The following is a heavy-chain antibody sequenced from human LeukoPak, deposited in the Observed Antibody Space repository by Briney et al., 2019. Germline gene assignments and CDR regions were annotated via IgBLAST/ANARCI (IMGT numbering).Heavy chain of an antibody. V-gene: IGHV3-53*01. CDR2: IYSGGST. Sequence: GGSLRLSCAASGFTVSSNYMSWVRQAPGKGLEWVSVIYSGGSTYYADSVKGRFTISRDNSKNTLYLQMNSLRAEDTAVYYCARDRYYYDSTGYYFDYWGQGTLVTVSS. J-gene: IGHJ4*02. D-gene: IGHD3-22*01. CDR3: ARDRYYYDSTGYYFDY. CDR1: GFTVSSNY.